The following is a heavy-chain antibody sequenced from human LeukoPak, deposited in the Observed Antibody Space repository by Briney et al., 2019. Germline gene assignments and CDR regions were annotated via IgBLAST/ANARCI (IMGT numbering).Heavy chain of an antibody. Sequence: PSETLSLTCAVYGGSFSDYYWTWIRQPPGKGLEWIGEINHSGSTNYSPSLKSRATMFVDTSKKQFSLKMSSVTAADTAVYFCARGLYAGAFDIWGRGTMVTVSS. J-gene: IGHJ3*02. CDR2: INHSGST. CDR3: ARGLYAGAFDI. V-gene: IGHV4-34*01. D-gene: IGHD2-2*01. CDR1: GGSFSDYY.